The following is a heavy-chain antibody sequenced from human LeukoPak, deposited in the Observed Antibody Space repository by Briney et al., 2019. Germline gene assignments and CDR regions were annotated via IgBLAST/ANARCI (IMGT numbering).Heavy chain of an antibody. CDR2: ISITEGT. Sequence: SETLSLTCSVSGGSVNTYYWSWIRQSAGKGLEWIGRISITEGTNYNPSLKSRVSMSVDASKNQVSLKLGSVTAADTAVYYCARLRRDINDWYADDCWGQGTLGTVSS. CDR1: GGSVNTYY. V-gene: IGHV4-4*07. J-gene: IGHJ4*02. CDR3: ARLRRDINDWYADDC. D-gene: IGHD6-19*01.